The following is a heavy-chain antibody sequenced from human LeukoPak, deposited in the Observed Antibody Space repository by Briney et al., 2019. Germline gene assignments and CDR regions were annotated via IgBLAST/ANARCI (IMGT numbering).Heavy chain of an antibody. CDR3: ARVITMVRGVIITRHFDY. Sequence: GESLKISCKGSGYSFTSYWIGWVRQMPVKGLEWMGIIYPGDSDTRYSPSFQGQVTISADKSISTAYLQWSSLKASDTAMYYCARVITMVRGVIITRHFDYWGQGTLVTVSS. D-gene: IGHD3-10*01. CDR1: GYSFTSYW. J-gene: IGHJ4*02. CDR2: IYPGDSDT. V-gene: IGHV5-51*01.